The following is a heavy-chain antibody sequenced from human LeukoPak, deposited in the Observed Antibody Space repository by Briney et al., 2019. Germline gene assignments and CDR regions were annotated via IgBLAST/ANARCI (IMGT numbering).Heavy chain of an antibody. J-gene: IGHJ4*02. CDR3: ARGKEMTKTSGYYSFDY. CDR2: ISGGGTA. D-gene: IGHD3-9*01. V-gene: IGHV4-4*07. Sequence: SETLSLTCTVSSGSMNSYFWTWVRQPAGKGLEWIGRISGGGTAYYNPSLESRVTILLDTSNNQFSLKVTFVTAADTAVYFCARGKEMTKTSGYYSFDYWGQGTVASVSS. CDR1: SGSMNSYF.